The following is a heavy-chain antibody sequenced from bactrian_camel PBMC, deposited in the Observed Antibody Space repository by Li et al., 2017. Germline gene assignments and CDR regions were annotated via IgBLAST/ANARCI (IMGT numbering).Heavy chain of an antibody. CDR2: IYLTSGST. V-gene: IGHV3S63*01. J-gene: IGHJ6*01. Sequence: VQLVESGGGSAQAGGSLRLSCKLSESHNVDYCMGWYRQATGKEREGIASIYLTSGSTYYSDSVKGRFTISRDNAKNALYLQMNSLKPEDTAVYYCAGTPVVGYWGQGTQVTVS. CDR1: ESHNVDYC. CDR3: AGTPVVGY. D-gene: IGHD7*01.